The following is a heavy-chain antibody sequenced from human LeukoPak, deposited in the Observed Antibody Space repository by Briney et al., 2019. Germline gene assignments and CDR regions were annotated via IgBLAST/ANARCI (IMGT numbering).Heavy chain of an antibody. CDR3: ARAPHELIAAPYYYYGMDV. J-gene: IGHJ6*02. CDR2: IYHTGTT. V-gene: IGHV4-39*07. Sequence: SETLSLTCSVSGGSITTDMSHWAWIRQPPGKAPEWIGSIYHTGTTYYNPSLRSRVTIFADTSKNQFSLKLSSVTAADTAVYYCARAPHELIAAPYYYYGMDVWGQGTTVTVSS. D-gene: IGHD6-13*01. CDR1: GGSITTDMSH.